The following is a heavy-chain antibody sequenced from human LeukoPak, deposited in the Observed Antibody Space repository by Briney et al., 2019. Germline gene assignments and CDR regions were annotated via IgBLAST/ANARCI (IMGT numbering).Heavy chain of an antibody. J-gene: IGHJ6*02. D-gene: IGHD2-15*01. CDR1: GGTFSSYA. CDR3: ARDLVECGGGSCPTQGAYGMDV. CDR2: ISYDGGNK. V-gene: IGHV3-30-3*01. Sequence: RVSCKASGGTFSSYAMHWVRQAPGKGLEWVAVISYDGGNKNYAGSVKGRFTISRDNSKNTLYLQMNSLRAEDTAVYYCARDLVECGGGSCPTQGAYGMDVWGQGTTVTISS.